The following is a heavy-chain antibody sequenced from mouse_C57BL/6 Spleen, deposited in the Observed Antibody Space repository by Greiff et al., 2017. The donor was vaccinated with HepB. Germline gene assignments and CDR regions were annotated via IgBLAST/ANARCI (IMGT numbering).Heavy chain of an antibody. Sequence: VQLVESGPGLVAPSQSLSITCTVSGFSLTSYGVHWVRQPPGKGLEWLVVIWSDGSTTYNSALKSRLSISKDNPKSQVFLKMNSLQTDDTAMYYCAKHELFYYYAMDYWGQGTSVTVSS. V-gene: IGHV2-6-1*01. CDR1: GFSLTSYG. D-gene: IGHD4-1*01. J-gene: IGHJ4*01. CDR3: AKHELFYYYAMDY. CDR2: IWSDGST.